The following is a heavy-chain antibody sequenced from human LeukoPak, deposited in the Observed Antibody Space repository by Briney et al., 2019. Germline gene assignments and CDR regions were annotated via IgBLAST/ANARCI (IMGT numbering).Heavy chain of an antibody. J-gene: IGHJ4*02. CDR1: GDSFSSHY. V-gene: IGHV4-59*11. CDR2: LFDSVNT. CDR3: ATIKRGSIFGYFDF. Sequence: SETLPLTCTVSGDSFSSHYWSWIRQPPGKGLEWIAYLFDSVNTKDNPSLQSRLTLSADTSKNQFSLRLSSVTAADTAVYYCATIKRGSIFGYFDFWGRGIKVTVSS. D-gene: IGHD5-18*01.